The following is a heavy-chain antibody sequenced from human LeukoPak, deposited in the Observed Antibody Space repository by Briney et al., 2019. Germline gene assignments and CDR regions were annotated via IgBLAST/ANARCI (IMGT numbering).Heavy chain of an antibody. CDR2: ISSSSSYT. J-gene: IGHJ4*02. CDR1: AFTFSDYY. D-gene: IGHD3-10*01. Sequence: GGSLRLSCAASAFTFSDYYMSWIRQAPGKGLEWVSYISSSSSYTNYADSVKGRFTISRDNAKNSLYLQMNGLRADDTAVYYCARGRARGVAAPFDYWGQGTLVTASS. CDR3: ARGRARGVAAPFDY. V-gene: IGHV3-11*05.